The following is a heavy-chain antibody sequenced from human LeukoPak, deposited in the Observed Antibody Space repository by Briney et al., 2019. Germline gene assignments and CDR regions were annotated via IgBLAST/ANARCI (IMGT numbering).Heavy chain of an antibody. J-gene: IGHJ4*02. CDR3: ARWGLLGQQIDY. V-gene: IGHV3-64*01. D-gene: IGHD1-26*01. CDR2: ISSNGGST. CDR1: GFTFSSYA. Sequence: TGGSQRLSCAASGFTFSSYAMHWVRQAPGKGLEYVSAISSNGGSTHYANSVKGRFTISRDNSKNTLYLQMGSLRAEDMAVYYCARWGLLGQQIDYWGQGTLVTVSS.